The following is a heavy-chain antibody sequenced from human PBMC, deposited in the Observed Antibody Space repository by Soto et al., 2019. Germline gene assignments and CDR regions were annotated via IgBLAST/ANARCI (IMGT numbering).Heavy chain of an antibody. D-gene: IGHD3-16*02. CDR3: ARGGGGYDYVWGSYRPFDF. V-gene: IGHV4-34*01. CDR2: INHSGST. Sequence: QVQLQQWGAGLLKPSETLSLTCAVYGESFPGYYWSWIRQPPGKGLEWIGEINHSGSTNYNPSLKSRVTISVDTSKKQFSLKLTSVTAADTAVYYCARGGGGYDYVWGSYRPFDFWGQGTLVTVSS. CDR1: GESFPGYY. J-gene: IGHJ4*02.